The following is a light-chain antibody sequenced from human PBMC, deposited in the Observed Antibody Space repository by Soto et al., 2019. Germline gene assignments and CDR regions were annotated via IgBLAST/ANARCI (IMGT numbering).Light chain of an antibody. CDR3: SSHAGTYTLI. V-gene: IGLV2-11*01. J-gene: IGLJ2*01. CDR1: SSDVGGYNF. CDR2: DVT. Sequence: QSALTQPRSVSGSPGQSVTISCTGTSSDVGGYNFVSWYQQHPDKAPKLMIYDVTKRPSGVPDRFSGSKSANTASLTISGLQAEDEAAYYCSSHAGTYTLIFGGGTKPPS.